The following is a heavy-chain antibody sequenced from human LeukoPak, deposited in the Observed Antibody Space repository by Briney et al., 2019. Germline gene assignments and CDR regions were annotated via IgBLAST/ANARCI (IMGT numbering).Heavy chain of an antibody. D-gene: IGHD2-2*01. J-gene: IGHJ5*02. CDR3: ARSISWHDGWFDP. V-gene: IGHV3-74*01. CDR2: ISSDGSTT. CDR1: GFTFSNYW. Sequence: PGGSLRLSCAASGFTFSNYWIYWVRQAPGEGLVWVSRISSDGSTTANADSVRGRFTISRDNTKSTLYLQMNRLRAEDTAVYFCARSISWHDGWFDPWGQGTLVTVSS.